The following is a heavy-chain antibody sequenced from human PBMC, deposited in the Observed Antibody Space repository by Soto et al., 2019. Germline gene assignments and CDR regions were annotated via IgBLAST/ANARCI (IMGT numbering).Heavy chain of an antibody. D-gene: IGHD5-12*01. V-gene: IGHV3-23*01. CDR3: AKGKDIVATSLDY. Sequence: EVQLLESGGGLVQPGGSLKLSCAASGFTFSSYAMSWVRQAPGEGLEWVSAISSSGGSTYYADSVKGRFTISRDNSKNTLYLQMNSLRAEDTAVYYCAKGKDIVATSLDYWGQGTLVTVSS. CDR1: GFTFSSYA. J-gene: IGHJ4*02. CDR2: ISSSGGST.